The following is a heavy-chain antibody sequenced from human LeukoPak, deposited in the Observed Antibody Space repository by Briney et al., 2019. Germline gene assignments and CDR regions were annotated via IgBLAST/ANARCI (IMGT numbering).Heavy chain of an antibody. CDR3: AKDPPIFYDSTGYWSY. V-gene: IGHV3-23*01. CDR2: ISGSGGST. J-gene: IGHJ4*02. Sequence: GGSLRLSCAASGFTFSSHAMSWVRQAPGKGLEWVSAISGSGGSTYYADSVKGRFTISRDNSKNTLYLQMNSLRAEDTAVYYCAKDPPIFYDSTGYWSYWGQGTLVTVSS. CDR1: GFTFSSHA. D-gene: IGHD3-22*01.